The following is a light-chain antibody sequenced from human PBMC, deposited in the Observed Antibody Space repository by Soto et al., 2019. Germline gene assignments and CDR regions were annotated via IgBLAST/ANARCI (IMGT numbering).Light chain of an antibody. CDR1: QSVSSSY. CDR2: AAS. V-gene: IGKV3D-20*02. Sequence: EIVLTQSPGTLSFSPGERATLSCRASQSVSSSYLAWYQQKPGQAPSLLVYAASSRATGIPDRFSGSGSGTDFTLTISDVQPEDFALYYCHQRQSWPRTFGQGTKVDIK. CDR3: HQRQSWPRT. J-gene: IGKJ1*01.